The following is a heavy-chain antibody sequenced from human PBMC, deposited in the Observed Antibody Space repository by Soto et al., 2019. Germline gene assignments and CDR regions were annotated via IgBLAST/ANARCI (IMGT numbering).Heavy chain of an antibody. CDR2: ISSTSTYI. CDR3: ARSTSNWNDIEWFDI. Sequence: NPGGSLRLSCAASGFTFNTYTINWVRRAPGKGLEWVSSISSTSTYIYYADSVKGRFTISRDNAKSSLYLQMNNLRAEDTSFYHCARSTSNWNDIEWFDIWGQGTRVTVSS. V-gene: IGHV3-21*01. J-gene: IGHJ5*02. CDR1: GFTFNTYT. D-gene: IGHD1-1*01.